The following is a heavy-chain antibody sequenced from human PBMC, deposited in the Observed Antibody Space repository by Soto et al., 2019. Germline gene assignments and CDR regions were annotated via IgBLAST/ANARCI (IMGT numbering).Heavy chain of an antibody. CDR3: ARVRCSGGSCYPGSVY. CDR2: ISAYNGNT. Sequence: RASVKVSCKASGYTFTSYGISWVRQAPGQGLEWMGWISAYNGNTNYAQKLQGRVTMTTDTSTSTAYMELRSLRSDDTAVYYCARVRCSGGSCYPGSVYWGPGTLVTVSS. J-gene: IGHJ4*02. D-gene: IGHD2-15*01. CDR1: GYTFTSYG. V-gene: IGHV1-18*01.